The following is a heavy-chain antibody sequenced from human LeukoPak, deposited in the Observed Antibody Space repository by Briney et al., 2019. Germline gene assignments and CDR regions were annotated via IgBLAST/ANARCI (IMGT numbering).Heavy chain of an antibody. CDR2: IYSSGST. J-gene: IGHJ4*02. V-gene: IGHV3-53*01. CDR3: ARGPGMITFGGVNVTYFDY. CDR1: GFTVSSNY. D-gene: IGHD3-16*01. Sequence: PGGSLRLSCAASGFTVSSNYMSWVRQAPGKGLEWVSVIYSSGSTYYAASVKGRFTISIDNSKNKLYLQLISLSAADTAVYYCARGPGMITFGGVNVTYFDYWGQGTLVTVSS.